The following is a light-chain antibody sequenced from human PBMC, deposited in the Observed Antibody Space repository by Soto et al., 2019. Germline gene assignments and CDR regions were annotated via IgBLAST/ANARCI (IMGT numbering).Light chain of an antibody. V-gene: IGKV1-12*01. CDR1: QTISSL. Sequence: DIQMAQSPSTLSGSVGDRVTITCRASQTISSLLAWYQQKPGKAPKLLIYAASSLQSGVPSRFSGSGSGTDFTLTISSLQPEDFATYYCQQANSFPITFGQGTRLEIK. J-gene: IGKJ5*01. CDR3: QQANSFPIT. CDR2: AAS.